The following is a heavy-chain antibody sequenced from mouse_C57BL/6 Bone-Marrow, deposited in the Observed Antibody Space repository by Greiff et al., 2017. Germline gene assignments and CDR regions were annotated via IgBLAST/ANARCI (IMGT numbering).Heavy chain of an antibody. Sequence: VQLQQSGAELVKPGASVKLSCEASGYTFTSYWMHWVNQTPGKGLEWFGIINPNSCSTNYKDKVKSQVTLSVDKSTSTAFMQLSSLTSEDSAVYYCARGADYDGYWGQSTTLTVSA. V-gene: IGHV1-64*01. J-gene: IGHJ2*01. CDR2: INPNSCST. D-gene: IGHD2-4*01. CDR1: GYTFTSYW. CDR3: ARGADYDGY.